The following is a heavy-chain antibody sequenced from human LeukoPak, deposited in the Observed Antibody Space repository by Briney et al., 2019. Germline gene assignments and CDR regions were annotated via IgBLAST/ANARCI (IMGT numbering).Heavy chain of an antibody. CDR3: ARLYDPYSLLDY. J-gene: IGHJ4*02. CDR2: IYYSGST. V-gene: IGHV4-61*01. CDR1: GGSVSSGSYY. Sequence: PSETLSLTCTVSGGSVSSGSYYWSWIRQPPGKGLEWIGYIYYSGSTNYNPSLKSRVTISVDMSKNQFSLKLSSVTAADTAVYYCARLYDPYSLLDYLGQGTLVTVSS. D-gene: IGHD2-21*01.